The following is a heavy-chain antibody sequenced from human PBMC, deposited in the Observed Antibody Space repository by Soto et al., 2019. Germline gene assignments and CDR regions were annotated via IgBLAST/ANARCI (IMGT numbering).Heavy chain of an antibody. J-gene: IGHJ4*02. CDR1: GFSFTIYA. V-gene: IGHV3-23*01. Sequence: EVQLLESGGGLVQPGGSLRLSCAASGFSFTIYAMSWVRQAPGKGLEWVSTISGSGGSTYYADSVKGRFTISRDSSKNMLYLQMNSLRAEDAALYYCAKVRNSGWYFDSWGQGTLVTVSS. CDR3: AKVRNSGWYFDS. D-gene: IGHD6-19*01. CDR2: ISGSGGST.